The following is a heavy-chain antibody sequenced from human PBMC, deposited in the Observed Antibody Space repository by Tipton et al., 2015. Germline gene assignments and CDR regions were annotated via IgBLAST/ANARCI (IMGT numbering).Heavy chain of an antibody. J-gene: IGHJ6*02. CDR1: GGSVISGTDY. V-gene: IGHV4-31*03. D-gene: IGHD3-22*01. CDR2: IYYSGST. Sequence: TLSLTCTVSGGSVISGTDYWSWIRQPPGKGLEWIGYIYYSGSTYYNPSLRSRTTISADASKNHFSLRLSSVTAADTAVYYCARGLKAYYYDSSGYPDVWGQGTTVTVSS. CDR3: ARGLKAYYYDSSGYPDV.